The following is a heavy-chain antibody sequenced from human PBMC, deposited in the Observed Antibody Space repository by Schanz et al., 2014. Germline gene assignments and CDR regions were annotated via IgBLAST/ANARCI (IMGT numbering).Heavy chain of an antibody. CDR1: GYTFTSYG. CDR2: ISAYNGNT. D-gene: IGHD3-3*01. J-gene: IGHJ4*02. V-gene: IGHV1-18*01. CDR3: ARSAGRDFWSGYYTRFAY. Sequence: QVQLVQSGAEVKKPGASVKVSCKASGYTFTSYGISWVRQAPGQGLEWMGWISAYNGNTKYPQKLQGRVTMTTDTSTSTAYMELRSLRSDDTAVYYCARSAGRDFWSGYYTRFAYWGQGTLVTVSS.